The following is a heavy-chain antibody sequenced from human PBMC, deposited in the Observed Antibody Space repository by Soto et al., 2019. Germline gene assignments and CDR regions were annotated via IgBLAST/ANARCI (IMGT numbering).Heavy chain of an antibody. Sequence: TSETLSLTCTVSGGSISSYHWSWIRQSPGKGLEWIGYVFYTGSTKYNPALKRRVTISVDTSKNQFSLKLSSVTAADTAVYYCAKGDNGSYRDVWGQGTTVTVSS. CDR2: VFYTGST. V-gene: IGHV4-59*12. CDR3: AKGDNGSYRDV. J-gene: IGHJ6*03. CDR1: GGSISSYH. D-gene: IGHD1-26*01.